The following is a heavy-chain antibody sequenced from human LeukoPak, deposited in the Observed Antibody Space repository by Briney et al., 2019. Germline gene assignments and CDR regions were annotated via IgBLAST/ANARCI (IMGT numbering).Heavy chain of an antibody. CDR1: GFTFSSQW. CDR3: ARELPREVTLDY. CDR2: IFTDGSTT. V-gene: IGHV3-74*03. D-gene: IGHD2-21*02. J-gene: IGHJ4*01. Sequence: GGSLRLSCAGSGFTFSSQWMSWVRQAPGKGLEWVSRIFTDGSTTTYADSVKGRFTISRDNAKNTLYLEMKSLRVEDTAVYYCARELPREVTLDYWGQGTLVTVSP.